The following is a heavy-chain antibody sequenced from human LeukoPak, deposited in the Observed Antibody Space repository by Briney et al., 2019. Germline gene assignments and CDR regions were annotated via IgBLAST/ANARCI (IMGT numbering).Heavy chain of an antibody. D-gene: IGHD4-23*01. Sequence: GGSLRLSCAASGFTFSSYWMHWVRQAPGKGLVWVSAISGSGGSTYYADSVKGRFTISRDNSKNTLFLQMNSLRAEDTAVYYCAKDRPTVVTRRHYFDYWGQGTLVTVSS. CDR1: GFTFSSYW. V-gene: IGHV3-23*01. CDR3: AKDRPTVVTRRHYFDY. CDR2: ISGSGGST. J-gene: IGHJ4*02.